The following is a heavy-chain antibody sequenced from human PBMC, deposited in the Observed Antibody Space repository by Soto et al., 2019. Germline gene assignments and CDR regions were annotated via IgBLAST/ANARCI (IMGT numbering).Heavy chain of an antibody. V-gene: IGHV4-59*01. CDR1: GGSISSYY. Sequence: SETLSLTCTVSGGSISSYYWGWIRQPPGKGLEWIGYIYYSGSTNYNPSLKSRVTISVDTSKNQFSLKLSSVTAADTAVYYCARGWGYDSSGYYFNWFDPWGQGTLVTVSS. J-gene: IGHJ5*02. CDR2: IYYSGST. D-gene: IGHD3-22*01. CDR3: ARGWGYDSSGYYFNWFDP.